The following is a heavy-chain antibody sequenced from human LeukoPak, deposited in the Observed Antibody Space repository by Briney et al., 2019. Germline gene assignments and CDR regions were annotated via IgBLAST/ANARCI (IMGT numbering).Heavy chain of an antibody. CDR1: GYTFTGYD. J-gene: IGHJ3*02. V-gene: IGHV1-8*02. Sequence: ASVNVSCKASGYTFTGYDMHWVRQATGQGLEWMGWMNPNGGNTVYAQKVQGRVTMTRHPSIRTEYMELSSLRSEDTAVYYCARGWDYASFWAAFDIWGQGTMVTVSS. D-gene: IGHD3-22*01. CDR2: MNPNGGNT. CDR3: ARGWDYASFWAAFDI.